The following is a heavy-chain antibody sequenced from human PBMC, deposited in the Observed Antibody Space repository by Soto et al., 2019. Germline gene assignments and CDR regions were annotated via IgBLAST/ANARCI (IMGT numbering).Heavy chain of an antibody. CDR1: GYTLTELS. V-gene: IGHV1-24*01. J-gene: IGHJ4*01. Sequence: ASVKVSFKVSGYTLTELSMHWVRQAPGKGLEWMGGFDPEDGETIYAQKFQGRVTMTEDTSTDTAYMELSSLRSEDTAVYYCATVQSTVTTYDFDYWGQGTLVTVSS. CDR2: FDPEDGET. D-gene: IGHD4-17*01. CDR3: ATVQSTVTTYDFDY.